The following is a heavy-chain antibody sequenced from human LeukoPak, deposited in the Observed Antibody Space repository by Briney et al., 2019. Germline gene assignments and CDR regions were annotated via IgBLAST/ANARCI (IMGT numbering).Heavy chain of an antibody. Sequence: SETLSLTCTVSGGSISSYYWSWIRQPAGEGLEWIGRIYTSGSTNYNPSLKSRVTMSVDTSKNQFSLKLSSVTAADTAVYYCARDRGRIVGANDAFDIWGQGTMVTVSS. CDR1: GGSISSYY. V-gene: IGHV4-4*07. CDR3: ARDRGRIVGANDAFDI. CDR2: IYTSGST. J-gene: IGHJ3*02. D-gene: IGHD1-26*01.